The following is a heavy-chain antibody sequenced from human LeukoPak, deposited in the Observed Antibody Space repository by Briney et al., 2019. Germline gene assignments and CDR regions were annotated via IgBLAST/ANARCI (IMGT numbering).Heavy chain of an antibody. J-gene: IGHJ4*02. CDR2: IYTSGST. D-gene: IGHD4-17*01. CDR3: ARDTSAVTYGDYDISYDY. CDR1: GGSISSYY. Sequence: SETLSLTCTVSGGSISSYYWSWIRQPAGKGLEWIGRIYTSGSTNYNPSLKSRVTMSVDTSKNQSSLKLSSVTAADTAVYYCARDTSAVTYGDYDISYDYWGQGTLVTVSS. V-gene: IGHV4-4*07.